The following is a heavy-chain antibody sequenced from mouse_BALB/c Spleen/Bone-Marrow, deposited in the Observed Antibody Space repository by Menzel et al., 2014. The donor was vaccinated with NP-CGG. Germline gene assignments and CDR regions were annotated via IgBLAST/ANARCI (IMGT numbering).Heavy chain of an antibody. CDR2: SRNKANDYTT. CDR1: GFTFSDFY. CDR3: VRGNWAFFDY. Sequence: EVKLMESGGGLVQPGGSLRLSCATSGFTFSDFYMEWVRQSPGKRLEWIAISRNKANDYTTDYSASVKGRFIVSRDTSQSILCLQMHALRAEDTAIYYCVRGNWAFFDYWGQGATLTVSS. D-gene: IGHD4-1*01. V-gene: IGHV7-1*02. J-gene: IGHJ2*01.